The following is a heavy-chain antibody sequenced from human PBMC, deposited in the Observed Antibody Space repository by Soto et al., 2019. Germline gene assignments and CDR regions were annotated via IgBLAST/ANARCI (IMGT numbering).Heavy chain of an antibody. D-gene: IGHD2-21*01. V-gene: IGHV4-28*03. CDR3: ARVWGYYFDY. CDR2: IYYSGST. CDR1: GYSISSSNW. Sequence: PSETLSLTCAVSGYSISSSNWWGWIRQPPGKGLEWIGYIYYSGSTYYNASLKSRVTMSVDTSKNQFSLKLSSVTAVDTAVYYCARVWGYYFDYWGQGTLVTVSS. J-gene: IGHJ4*02.